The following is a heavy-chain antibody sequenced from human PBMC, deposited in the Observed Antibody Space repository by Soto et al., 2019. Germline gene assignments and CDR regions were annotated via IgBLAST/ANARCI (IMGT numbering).Heavy chain of an antibody. CDR1: GFTFSTFW. J-gene: IGHJ4*02. V-gene: IGHV3-74*01. CDR2: ISSDGSIT. D-gene: IGHD6-19*01. Sequence: EVQLVESGGGLVQPGGSLRLSYAASGFTFSTFWMHWVRQAPGKGLVWVSRISSDGSITTYADSVKGRFTISRDNAKNTLYLQMNSLRAEDTAVYYCASSITVAGTVYWGQGTLITVSS. CDR3: ASSITVAGTVY.